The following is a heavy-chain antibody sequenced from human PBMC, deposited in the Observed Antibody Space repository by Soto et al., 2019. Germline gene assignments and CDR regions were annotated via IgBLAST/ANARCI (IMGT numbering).Heavy chain of an antibody. D-gene: IGHD6-13*01. J-gene: IGHJ4*02. Sequence: SETLSLTCAVYGGSFSGYFWSWIRQPPGKGLEWIGEINHSGTTNYNPSLKSRVTISVDTSKNQLSLKLSSVTAADTAVYYCARGLAGRSSSWYDYWGQGTLATVSS. CDR3: ARGLAGRSSSWYDY. V-gene: IGHV4-34*01. CDR1: GGSFSGYF. CDR2: INHSGTT.